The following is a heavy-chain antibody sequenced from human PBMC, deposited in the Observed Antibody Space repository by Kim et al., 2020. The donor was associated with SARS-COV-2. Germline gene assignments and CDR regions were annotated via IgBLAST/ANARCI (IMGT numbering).Heavy chain of an antibody. D-gene: IGHD1-26*01. V-gene: IGHV1-2*02. J-gene: IGHJ4*02. CDR1: GYTFTGYY. CDR3: ARPSGSYYSADFDY. Sequence: ASVKVSCKASGYTFTGYYMHWVRQAPGQGLEWMGWINPNSGGTNYAQKFQGRVTMTRDTSISTAYMELSRLRSDDTAVYYCARPSGSYYSADFDYWGQGTRVTVSS. CDR2: INPNSGGT.